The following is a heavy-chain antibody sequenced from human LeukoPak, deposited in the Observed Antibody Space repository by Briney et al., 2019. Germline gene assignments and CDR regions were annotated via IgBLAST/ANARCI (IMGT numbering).Heavy chain of an antibody. V-gene: IGHV3-30*18. CDR1: GFTFSSYG. CDR3: AKDAQSYYDILTGYYYGMDV. D-gene: IGHD3-9*01. CDR2: ISYDGSNK. Sequence: GGPLRLSCAASGFTFSSYGMHWVRQAPGKGLEWVAVISYDGSNKYYADSVKGRFTISRDHSKNTLYLQMNSLIAEDTAVYYCAKDAQSYYDILTGYYYGMDVWGQGTTVTVSS. J-gene: IGHJ6*02.